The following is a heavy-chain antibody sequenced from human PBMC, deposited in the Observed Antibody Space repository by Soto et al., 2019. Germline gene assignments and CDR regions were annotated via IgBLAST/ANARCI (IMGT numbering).Heavy chain of an antibody. CDR3: ARRSSSWYFDY. CDR1: GFTFSSYA. D-gene: IGHD6-13*01. J-gene: IGHJ4*02. Sequence: GGSLRLSCAASGFTFSSYAMNWVRQAPGKGLKRISVISGSDGSTYNADTVKGQFTISRDNSKNTLILQMNSLRSDDMAVYYCARRSSSWYFDYWGQGTLVTVSS. V-gene: IGHV3-23*01. CDR2: ISGSDGST.